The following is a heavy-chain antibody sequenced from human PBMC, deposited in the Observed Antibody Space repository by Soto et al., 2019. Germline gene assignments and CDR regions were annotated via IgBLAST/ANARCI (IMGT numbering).Heavy chain of an antibody. J-gene: IGHJ4*02. CDR2: IYHSGST. CDR3: ARWRSSGWHYYFDY. CDR1: GYSISSGYY. V-gene: IGHV4-38-2*01. Sequence: PXETLSLTCAVSGYSISSGYYWGWIRQPPGKGLGWIGSIYHSGSTYYNPSLKSRVTISVDTSKNQFSLKLSSVTAADTAVYYCARWRSSGWHYYFDYWGQGTLVTVS. D-gene: IGHD6-19*01.